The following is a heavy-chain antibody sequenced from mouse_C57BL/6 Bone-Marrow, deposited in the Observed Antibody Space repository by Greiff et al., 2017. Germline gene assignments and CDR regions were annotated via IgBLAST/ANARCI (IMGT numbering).Heavy chain of an antibody. Sequence: EVQGVESGGDLVKPGGSLKLSCAASGFTFSSYGMSWVRQTPDKRLEWVATISSGGSYTYYPDSVKGRFTISRDNAKNTLYLQMSSLKSEDTAMYYCARHDYYGSSQYYFDYWGQGTTLTVSS. V-gene: IGHV5-6*01. J-gene: IGHJ2*01. CDR2: ISSGGSYT. CDR3: ARHDYYGSSQYYFDY. CDR1: GFTFSSYG. D-gene: IGHD1-1*01.